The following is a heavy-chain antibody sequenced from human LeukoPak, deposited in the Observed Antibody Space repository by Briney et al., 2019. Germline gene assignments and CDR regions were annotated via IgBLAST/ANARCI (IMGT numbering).Heavy chain of an antibody. Sequence: SETLSLTCTVSGGSINSYYWSWIRQPPGKGLEWIGYIYYSGSTNYNPSLKSRVTISVDTSKNQFSLKLSSVTAADTAVYYCATFGELVWFAFDVWGQGTMVTVSS. CDR3: ATFGELVWFAFDV. D-gene: IGHD3-10*01. CDR1: GGSINSYY. V-gene: IGHV4-59*01. CDR2: IYYSGST. J-gene: IGHJ3*01.